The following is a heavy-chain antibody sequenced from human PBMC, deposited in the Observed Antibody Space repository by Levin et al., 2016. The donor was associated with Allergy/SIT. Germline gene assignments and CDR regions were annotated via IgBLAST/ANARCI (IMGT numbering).Heavy chain of an antibody. Sequence: WVRQAPGQGFEWMGIVNPNSGTTNYAQNFEDRVTLTSDTTTNTVYMELRSLKAEDTAPYYCARSFSEKFLLLFDFWGQGTLVTVSS. V-gene: IGHV1-46*01. CDR2: VNPNSGTT. D-gene: IGHD3-10*01. J-gene: IGHJ4*02. CDR3: ARSFSEKFLLLFDF.